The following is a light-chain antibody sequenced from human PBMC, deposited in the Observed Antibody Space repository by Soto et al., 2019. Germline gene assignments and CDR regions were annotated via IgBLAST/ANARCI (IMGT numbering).Light chain of an antibody. Sequence: DIQMTQSPSTLSASVGDRVTITCRASQSLDRGLAWYQQKPGKAPKLLIYRASSLESGVPSRFSGSGSGTEFTLTISSLQPDDFTTYYCQQYKTYTYTFAQGTKLEIK. J-gene: IGKJ2*01. CDR2: RAS. CDR3: QQYKTYTYT. V-gene: IGKV1-5*03. CDR1: QSLDRG.